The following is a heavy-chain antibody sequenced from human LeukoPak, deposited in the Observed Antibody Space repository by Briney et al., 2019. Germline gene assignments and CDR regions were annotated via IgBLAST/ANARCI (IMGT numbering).Heavy chain of an antibody. J-gene: IGHJ3*02. CDR3: ARDPNGDYIGAFDM. V-gene: IGHV3-23*01. CDR2: IRGGGTSE. D-gene: IGHD4-17*01. CDR1: GFTFSAYA. Sequence: GGSLILSSTASGFTFSAYAMMWVRPAPGKGPEWVSAIRGGGTSEFYADSVKGRFRISRDNSKDTLFLQMNSLRAEDTAVYYCARDPNGDYIGAFDMWGPGTMVTVSS.